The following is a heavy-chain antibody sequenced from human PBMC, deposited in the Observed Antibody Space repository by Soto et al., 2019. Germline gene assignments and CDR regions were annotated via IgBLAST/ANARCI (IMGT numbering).Heavy chain of an antibody. CDR3: ARHYLVRGVMSRFDP. CDR1: GGSISSSNW. D-gene: IGHD3-10*01. J-gene: IGHJ5*02. V-gene: IGHV4-4*02. Sequence: QVQLQESGPGLVKSSGTLSLTCAVSGGSISSSNWWSWFRQHPGQGLGWIGEIYHSGSTNYNPSLKSRVTISVYKSKTQFSLKLSSVTAADTAVYYCARHYLVRGVMSRFDPWGQGTLVTVSS. CDR2: IYHSGST.